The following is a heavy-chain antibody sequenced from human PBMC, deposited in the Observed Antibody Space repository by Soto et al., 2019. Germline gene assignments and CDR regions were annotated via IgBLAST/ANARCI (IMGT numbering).Heavy chain of an antibody. CDR1: GFTFSSYA. V-gene: IGHV3-23*01. CDR3: AQRSGAGGNFDY. CDR2: VSIGGST. J-gene: IGHJ4*02. Sequence: GGSLRLSCAAPGFTFSSYAMGWVRQGPGKGLEWVAVVSIGGSTHYADSVGGRFTISRDNSKNTLSLQMNSLTAEDTAVYFCAQRSGAGGNFDYWGQGALVTVSS. D-gene: IGHD2-15*01.